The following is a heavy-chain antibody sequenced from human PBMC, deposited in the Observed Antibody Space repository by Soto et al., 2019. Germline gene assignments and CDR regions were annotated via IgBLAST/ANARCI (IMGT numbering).Heavy chain of an antibody. D-gene: IGHD2-2*02. CDR3: TKSSVMWYCSSSSCYTPTYYYYYGMDV. Sequence: QPGGSLRLSCAASGFTFSSYAMSWVRQAPGKGLEWVSAISGSGGSTYYADSVKGRFTISRDNSKNTLYLQMNSLRAEDTAVYYFTKSSVMWYCSSSSCYTPTYYYYYGMDVWGQGTTVTVSS. V-gene: IGHV3-23*01. J-gene: IGHJ6*02. CDR1: GFTFSSYA. CDR2: ISGSGGST.